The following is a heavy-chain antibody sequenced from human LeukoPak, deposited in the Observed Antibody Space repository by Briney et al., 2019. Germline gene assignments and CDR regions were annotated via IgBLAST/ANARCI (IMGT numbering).Heavy chain of an antibody. CDR2: MNPNSGNT. V-gene: IGHV1-8*01. D-gene: IGHD4-17*01. CDR3: ARACLRLGDYEGY. J-gene: IGHJ4*02. CDR1: GYTFTSYD. Sequence: ASVKVSCKASGYTFTSYDINWVRQSTGQGLEWMGWMNPNSGNTGYAQKFQGRVTMTRNTSISTAYMELSSLRSEDTAVYYCARACLRLGDYEGYWGQGTLVTVSS.